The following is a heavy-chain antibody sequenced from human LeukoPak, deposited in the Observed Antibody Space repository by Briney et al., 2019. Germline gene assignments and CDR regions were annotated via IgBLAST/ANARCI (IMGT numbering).Heavy chain of an antibody. CDR3: ARLWFGELLFDY. CDR1: GGSISSGGYY. V-gene: IGHV4-31*03. CDR2: IYYSGST. J-gene: IGHJ4*02. Sequence: SQTLSLTCSVSGGSISSGGYYWSWIRQHPGKGLEWIGYIYYSGSTYYNPSLKSRVTISVDTSKNQFSLKLSSVTAADTAVYYRARLWFGELLFDYWGQGTLVTVSS. D-gene: IGHD3-10*01.